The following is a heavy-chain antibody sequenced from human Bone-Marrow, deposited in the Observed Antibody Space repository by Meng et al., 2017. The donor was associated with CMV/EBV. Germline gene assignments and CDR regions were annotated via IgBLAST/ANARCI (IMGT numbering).Heavy chain of an antibody. V-gene: IGHV1-2*02. Sequence: ASVKVSCKAYGYTFTAYYMHWVRQAPGQGLEWMGWINPNSGGTKYAQKFQGRVTVTRDTSISTAYMELRRLRSDDMAVYYCARDFLYAENGMDVWGQRTTVAASS. J-gene: IGHJ6*01. CDR2: INPNSGGT. CDR3: ARDFLYAENGMDV. D-gene: IGHD2-8*01. CDR1: GYTFTAYY.